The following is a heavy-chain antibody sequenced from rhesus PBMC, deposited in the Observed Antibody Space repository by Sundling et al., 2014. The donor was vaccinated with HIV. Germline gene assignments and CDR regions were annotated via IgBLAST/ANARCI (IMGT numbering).Heavy chain of an antibody. J-gene: IGHJ4*01. V-gene: IGHV4-93*01. CDR2: IYGSGVST. D-gene: IGHD3-16*01. Sequence: QVQLQESGPAVVKPSETLSLTCAVSGGSITSSNWWHWIRQSPGKGLEWIGGIYGSGVSTRIQPLPQESSHHFKNTSKNQFSLKLSSVTAADTAVYYCARVYYYSGSYYYGYFDYWGQGVLVTVSS. CDR3: ARVYYYSGSYYYGYFDY. CDR1: GGSITSSNW.